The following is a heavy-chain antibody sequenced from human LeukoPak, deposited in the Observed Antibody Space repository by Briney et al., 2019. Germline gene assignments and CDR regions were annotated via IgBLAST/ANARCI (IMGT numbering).Heavy chain of an antibody. CDR3: ARTTTVTARYYYYMDG. Sequence: EASVKVSCQASGGTFSSYAISWVRPAPGQGLEWMGGIIPIFGTANYAQKFQGRVTITTDESTSTAYMELSSLRSEDAAVYYCARTTTVTARYYYYMDGWGKGTTVTVSS. CDR1: GGTFSSYA. CDR2: IIPIFGTA. D-gene: IGHD4-11*01. J-gene: IGHJ6*03. V-gene: IGHV1-69*05.